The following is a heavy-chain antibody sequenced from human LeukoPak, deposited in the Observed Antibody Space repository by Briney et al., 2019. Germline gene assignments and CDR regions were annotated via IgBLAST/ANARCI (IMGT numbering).Heavy chain of an antibody. Sequence: GGSLRLSCAASGFTFDSFSINWVRQAPGKGLEWVASISSSTTYIYYAGSVKGRFTISRDNAKNSLYLQMNSLRAEDTAVYYCARPLMYYFGSETYYWFDPWGQGTLVTVSS. D-gene: IGHD3-10*01. J-gene: IGHJ5*02. CDR1: GFTFDSFS. CDR3: ARPLMYYFGSETYYWFDP. CDR2: ISSSTTYI. V-gene: IGHV3-21*01.